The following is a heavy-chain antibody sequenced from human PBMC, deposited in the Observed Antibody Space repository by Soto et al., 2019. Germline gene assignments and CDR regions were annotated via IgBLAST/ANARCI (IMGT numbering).Heavy chain of an antibody. D-gene: IGHD2-15*01. V-gene: IGHV3-23*01. Sequence: EVQLLESGGGLVQPGGSLRLSCAASGFTFSSYAMSWVRQAPGKGLEWVSAISGSGGSTYYADSVKGRFTIARDNSKNALYLQMNSLRAEDTAVYYCAKGNATLIRYYGMDVWCQGTTVAVSS. CDR3: AKGNATLIRYYGMDV. CDR1: GFTFSSYA. CDR2: ISGSGGST. J-gene: IGHJ6*02.